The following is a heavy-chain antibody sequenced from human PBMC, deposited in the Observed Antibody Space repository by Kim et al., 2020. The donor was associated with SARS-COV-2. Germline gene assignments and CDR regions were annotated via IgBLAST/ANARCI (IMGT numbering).Heavy chain of an antibody. CDR1: GGSFSGYY. V-gene: IGHV4-34*01. CDR3: ARARCSGGSCSSRGHPKNWFDP. CDR2: INHSGST. D-gene: IGHD2-15*01. J-gene: IGHJ5*02. Sequence: SETLSLTCAVYGGSFSGYYWSWIRQPPGKGLEWIGEINHSGSTNYNPSLKSRVTISVDTSKNQFSLKLSSVTAADTAVYYCARARCSGGSCSSRGHPKNWFDPWGQGTLVTVSS.